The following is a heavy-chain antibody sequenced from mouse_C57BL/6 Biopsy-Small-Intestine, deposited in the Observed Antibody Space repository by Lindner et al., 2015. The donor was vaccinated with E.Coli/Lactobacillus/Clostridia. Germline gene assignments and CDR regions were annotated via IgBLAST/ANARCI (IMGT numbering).Heavy chain of an antibody. J-gene: IGHJ1*03. CDR3: ARRDYDGGYWYFDV. D-gene: IGHD2-4*01. CDR1: GYSFTGYY. CDR2: IYPYNGVS. V-gene: IGHV1-31*01. Sequence: LQESGPELVKPGASVKISCKASGYSFTGYYMHWVKQSHGNILDWIGYIYPYNGVSSYNQKFEGKATLTVDKSSSTAYMELRSLTSEDSAVYYCARRDYDGGYWYFDVWGTGTTVTVSS.